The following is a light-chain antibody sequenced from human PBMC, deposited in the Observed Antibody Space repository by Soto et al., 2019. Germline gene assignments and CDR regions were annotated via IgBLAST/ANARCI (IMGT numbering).Light chain of an antibody. V-gene: IGLV2-8*01. Sequence: QSALTQPPSASGSPGQSVTISCTGTSSDVGGYNYVSWYQQYPGRAPKLMIYEVTKRPSGAPDRFSGSKSGNTASLTVSGLQAEDEADYYCRSYAASNNFYFVFGGGTQLTVL. CDR2: EVT. CDR1: SSDVGGYNY. CDR3: RSYAASNNFYFV. J-gene: IGLJ3*02.